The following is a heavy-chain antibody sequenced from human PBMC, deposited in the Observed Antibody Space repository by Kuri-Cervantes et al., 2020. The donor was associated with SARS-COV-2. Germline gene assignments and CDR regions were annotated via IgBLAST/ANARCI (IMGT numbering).Heavy chain of an antibody. V-gene: IGHV3-7*01. Sequence: GESLKISCAASGFTFINFWMSWVRQAPGKGLEWVANIKQDGSEKSYVESVRGRFTISRDNSKNTLYLQMNSLRAEDTAVYYCARDTSVSYFDYWGQGTLVTVSS. D-gene: IGHD2/OR15-2a*01. CDR3: ARDTSVSYFDY. CDR2: IKQDGSEK. J-gene: IGHJ4*02. CDR1: GFTFINFW.